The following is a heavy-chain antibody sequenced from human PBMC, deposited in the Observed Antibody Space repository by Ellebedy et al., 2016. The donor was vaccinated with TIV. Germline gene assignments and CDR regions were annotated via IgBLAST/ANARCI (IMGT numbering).Heavy chain of an antibody. D-gene: IGHD3-10*01. J-gene: IGHJ4*02. V-gene: IGHV4-59*01. Sequence: SETLSLTXTVSDGSIRSYHWRWIRQSPGKGLEWIGYFHYSGTTNYNPSPKSRLSISVDTSTNQFSLDLSSVTAADTGVYYWARTSTMVRGALDYWGQGTLVTVSS. CDR3: ARTSTMVRGALDY. CDR2: FHYSGTT. CDR1: DGSIRSYH.